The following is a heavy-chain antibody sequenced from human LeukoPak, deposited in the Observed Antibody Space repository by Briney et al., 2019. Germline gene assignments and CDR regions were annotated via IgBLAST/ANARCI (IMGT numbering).Heavy chain of an antibody. CDR1: GFTVSSEY. CDR3: ARGTSGGATLDY. V-gene: IGHV3-53*01. CDR2: IYSGGST. D-gene: IGHD2-8*01. Sequence: PGRSLRLSCAASGFTVSSEYMSWVRQAPGKGLEWVSVIYSGGSTYYGDSVKGRFTISRDSSKNTLYLQMNSLRVEDTGVYYCARGTSGGATLDYWGQGTLVTVSS. J-gene: IGHJ4*02.